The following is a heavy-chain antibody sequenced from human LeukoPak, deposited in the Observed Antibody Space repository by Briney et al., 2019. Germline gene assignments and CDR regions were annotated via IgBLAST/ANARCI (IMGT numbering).Heavy chain of an antibody. CDR3: ARAPSGYFPYYFDY. CDR1: GYTFISYW. Sequence: HGESLKISCKGSGYTFISYWIAWVRQMPGKGLEWMAIIYPHDSDSRYSPSFQGQVTISADKSISAAYLQWSSLKASDTAIYYCARAPSGYFPYYFDYWGQGSLVTVSS. D-gene: IGHD3-3*01. V-gene: IGHV5-51*01. J-gene: IGHJ4*02. CDR2: IYPHDSDS.